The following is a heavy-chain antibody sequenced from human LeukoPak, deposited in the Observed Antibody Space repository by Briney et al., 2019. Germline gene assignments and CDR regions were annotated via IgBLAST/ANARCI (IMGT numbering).Heavy chain of an antibody. CDR2: ISAYNGNT. CDR1: VYTFTSYG. V-gene: IGHV1-18*01. J-gene: IGHJ4*02. CDR3: ARDQGDIVVVPAAIQGSEGQPPYFDY. D-gene: IGHD2-2*02. Sequence: ASVKVSCKASVYTFTSYGISWVRQAPGQGLEWMGWISAYNGNTNYAQKLQGRVTMTTDTSTSTAYMELRSLRSDDTAVYYCARDQGDIVVVPAAIQGSEGQPPYFDYWGQGTLVTVSS.